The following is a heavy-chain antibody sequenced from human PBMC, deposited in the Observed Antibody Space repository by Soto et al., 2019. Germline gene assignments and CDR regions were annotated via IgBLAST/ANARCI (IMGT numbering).Heavy chain of an antibody. J-gene: IGHJ6*04. Sequence: HPGGSLRLSCAGSGFPFSSYEIHWVRQAPGKGLEWVAVISYDGSNKYLADSVKGRFTISRDNSKNTLYLQLNSLRPQDTAVYYCARDWGGQAAGGYGMDVWGEGTTVTVSS. CDR2: ISYDGSNK. CDR1: GFPFSSYE. D-gene: IGHD6-13*01. V-gene: IGHV3-30-3*01. CDR3: ARDWGGQAAGGYGMDV.